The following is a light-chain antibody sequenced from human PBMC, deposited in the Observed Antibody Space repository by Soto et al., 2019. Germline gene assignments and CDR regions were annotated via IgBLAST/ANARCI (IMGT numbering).Light chain of an antibody. CDR1: QSISTY. CDR2: AAS. CDR3: QQSYSTPIT. Sequence: DIQMTQSPYSLSASVGDRVTITCRASQSISTYLNWYQQKAGLAPKLLIYAASSLQSGVPSRFSGSGSGTDFTLTISSLQPEDFATYYCQQSYSTPITFGQGARLAI. J-gene: IGKJ5*01. V-gene: IGKV1-39*01.